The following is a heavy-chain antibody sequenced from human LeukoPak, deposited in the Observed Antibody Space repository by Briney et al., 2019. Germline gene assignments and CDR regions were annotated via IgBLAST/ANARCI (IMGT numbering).Heavy chain of an antibody. D-gene: IGHD5-24*01. J-gene: IGHJ3*02. V-gene: IGHV3-23*01. CDR1: GFTFGNYA. Sequence: PGGSQRLSCVASGFTFGNYAMGWLRQAPGRRPEWVSSLTDSGVTTYYVDSVKGRFAISRDNSKNTLYLHMNSLRADDTAVYYCAKKRDAFDIWGQGTVVTVSS. CDR2: LTDSGVTT. CDR3: AKKRDAFDI.